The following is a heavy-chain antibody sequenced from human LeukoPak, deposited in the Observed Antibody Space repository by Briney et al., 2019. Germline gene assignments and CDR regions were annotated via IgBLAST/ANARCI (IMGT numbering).Heavy chain of an antibody. D-gene: IGHD3-10*01. Sequence: PSETLSLTCIVSGYSISSGYFWGWVRQPPGKDLEWIGSIYHRGTTHYNPSLKSRVTISVDTSKNQFSLKLSSVTAADTAVYYCARDYYGSGSYEAHNWFDPWGQGTLVTVSS. V-gene: IGHV4-38-2*02. CDR2: IYHRGTT. J-gene: IGHJ5*02. CDR3: ARDYYGSGSYEAHNWFDP. CDR1: GYSISSGYF.